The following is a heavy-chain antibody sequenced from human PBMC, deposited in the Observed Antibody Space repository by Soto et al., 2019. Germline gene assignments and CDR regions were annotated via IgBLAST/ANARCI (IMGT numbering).Heavy chain of an antibody. D-gene: IGHD1-1*01. CDR1: GQSFSGHS. J-gene: IGHJ4*02. CDR2: INESGST. V-gene: IGHV4-34*01. Sequence: QVQLQQWGAGLVKPSETLSLSCAVYGQSFSGHSWAWIRQPPGKGLECIGEINESGSTYYNPSLKRRVTISTDTSKNQFSLKLRSVSAADTAAYFCARGSGIVALPGELEDVKYDYWGQGTLVNVSS. CDR3: ARGSGIVALPGELEDVKYDY.